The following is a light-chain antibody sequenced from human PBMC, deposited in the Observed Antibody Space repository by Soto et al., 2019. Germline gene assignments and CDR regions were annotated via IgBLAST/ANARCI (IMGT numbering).Light chain of an antibody. CDR1: SSDVGNYDR. Sequence: QSALAQPASVSGSPGQSVTISCTGTSSDVGNYDRVSWYQQPPGTAPKLMIYEVTNRPSGVPDRFSGSKSGNTASLTISGLQAEDESDYYCSLYTSSSTLVFGGGTKVTVL. CDR2: EVT. V-gene: IGLV2-18*01. CDR3: SLYTSSSTLV. J-gene: IGLJ2*01.